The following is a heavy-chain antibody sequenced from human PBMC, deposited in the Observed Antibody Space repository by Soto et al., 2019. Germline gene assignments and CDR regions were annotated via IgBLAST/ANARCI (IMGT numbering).Heavy chain of an antibody. CDR1: GGSISSYY. CDR2: IYSNGRT. D-gene: IGHD1-1*01. V-gene: IGHV4-59*01. CDR3: TSGVNWNDVSDY. J-gene: IGHJ4*02. Sequence: SETVSLTCTVSGGSISSYYWTWIRQPPGKGLEWIGYIYSNGRTNYNPSLKSRVTISVDTSKNQFSLKLRSVTAADTAVYYCTSGVNWNDVSDYWGQGTLVTVSS.